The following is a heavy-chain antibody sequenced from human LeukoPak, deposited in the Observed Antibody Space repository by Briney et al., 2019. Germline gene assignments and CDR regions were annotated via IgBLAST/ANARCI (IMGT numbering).Heavy chain of an antibody. J-gene: IGHJ4*02. V-gene: IGHV3-23*01. CDR3: AKVRVGTSSDFDY. CDR2: ISATGDST. D-gene: IGHD3-22*01. CDR1: GFIFSNYG. Sequence: GGSLRLSCAASGFIFSNYGMSWVRQAPGKGLEWVSGISATGDSTYYADSVKGRFTISRDNSKNTLYLQMNSLRVEDTAVYYCAKVRVGTSSDFDYWGQGTLVTVSS.